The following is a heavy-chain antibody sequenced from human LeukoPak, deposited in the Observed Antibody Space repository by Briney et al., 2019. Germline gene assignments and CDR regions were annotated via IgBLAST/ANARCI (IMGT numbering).Heavy chain of an antibody. D-gene: IGHD5-24*01. V-gene: IGHV3-21*01. CDR2: ISSSSSYI. Sequence: GGSLRLSCAASGFTFSSYSMNWVRQAPGKGLEWVSSISSSSSYIYYAASVKGRFTISRDNAKNSLYLQMNSLRAEDTAVYYCARERGYNYIYFDYWGQGTLVTVSS. J-gene: IGHJ4*02. CDR3: ARERGYNYIYFDY. CDR1: GFTFSSYS.